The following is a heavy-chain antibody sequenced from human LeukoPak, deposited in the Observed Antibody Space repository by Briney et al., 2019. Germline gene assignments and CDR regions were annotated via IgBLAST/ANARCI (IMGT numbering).Heavy chain of an antibody. Sequence: GASVKVSCKVSGYTLTELSMHWVRQAPGKGLEWMGGFDPEDGETIYAQKFQGRVTMTEDTSTDTAYMELSSLRSEDTAVYYCATPYSSSWYRDAFDIWGQGTMVTVSS. CDR1: GYTLTELS. CDR3: ATPYSSSWYRDAFDI. CDR2: FDPEDGET. D-gene: IGHD6-13*01. J-gene: IGHJ3*02. V-gene: IGHV1-24*01.